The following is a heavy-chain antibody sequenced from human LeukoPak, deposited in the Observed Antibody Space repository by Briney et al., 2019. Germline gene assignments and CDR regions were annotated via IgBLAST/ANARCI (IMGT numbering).Heavy chain of an antibody. CDR3: ARYTAMVAFHAHGFDI. J-gene: IGHJ3*02. CDR1: GGSISSYY. Sequence: SETLSLTCTVSGGSISSYYWSWIRQPPGKGLERIGYISYSGNTNYNSSLKSRVSISVDTSRNQFSLKMRSVTAADTAVYYCARYTAMVAFHAHGFDIWGRGTMVTVSS. CDR2: ISYSGNT. D-gene: IGHD5-18*01. V-gene: IGHV4-59*01.